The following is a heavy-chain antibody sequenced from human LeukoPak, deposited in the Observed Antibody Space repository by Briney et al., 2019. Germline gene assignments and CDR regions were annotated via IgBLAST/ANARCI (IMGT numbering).Heavy chain of an antibody. CDR2: MHGSGSP. J-gene: IGHJ3*02. CDR1: GASVRSDH. V-gene: IGHV4-59*02. CDR3: ARDLSVNAFDI. D-gene: IGHD2/OR15-2a*01. Sequence: SETLTLTCTVSGASVRSDHWNWIRQSPGKGLEWIAYMHGSGSPNYNPSLASRLTLSVDATENLLSLKLTSVTAADTAVYFCARDLSVNAFDIWGQGTLVTVSS.